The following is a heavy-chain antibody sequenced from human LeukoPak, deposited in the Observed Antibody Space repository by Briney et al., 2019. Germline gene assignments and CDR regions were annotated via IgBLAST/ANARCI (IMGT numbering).Heavy chain of an antibody. Sequence: PGGSLRLSCTASGFTFDGFAMHWVRQAPGQGLEWVSLISWDGGSTYYVDSVKGRFTISRDNSKNSLYLQMNSLRPEDTALYYCAKDRRGYSFNFDYWGQGTLVTVSS. CDR1: GFTFDGFA. CDR3: AKDRRGYSFNFDY. D-gene: IGHD5-18*01. V-gene: IGHV3-43D*03. J-gene: IGHJ4*02. CDR2: ISWDGGST.